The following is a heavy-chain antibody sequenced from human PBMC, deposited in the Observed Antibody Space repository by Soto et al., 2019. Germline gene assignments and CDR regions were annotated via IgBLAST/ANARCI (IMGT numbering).Heavy chain of an antibody. D-gene: IGHD4-17*01. CDR2: MNPDSGKT. J-gene: IGHJ5*02. CDR1: GYTFTSYE. Sequence: QVQLLQSGAEVKEPGASVKVSCKASGYTFTSYEINWVRQATGQGLEYLGWMNPDSGKTAYVQKFQGRVTMTWDTSISTAYMELSSLRSEDTAVYFCARGIKYGAYSRWFDPWGQGTLVTVSS. V-gene: IGHV1-8*01. CDR3: ARGIKYGAYSRWFDP.